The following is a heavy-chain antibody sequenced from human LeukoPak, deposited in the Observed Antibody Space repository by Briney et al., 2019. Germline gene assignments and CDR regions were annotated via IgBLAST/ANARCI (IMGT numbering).Heavy chain of an antibody. J-gene: IGHJ4*02. CDR1: GGSISSGGYY. D-gene: IGHD6-6*01. Sequence: SETLSLTCTVSGGSISSGGYYWSWIRQHPGKGLGWIGYIYYSGSTYYNPSLKSRVTISVDTSKNQFSLKLSSVTAADTAVYYCARRIAARSNFLFDYWGQGTLVTVSS. CDR3: ARRIAARSNFLFDY. V-gene: IGHV4-31*03. CDR2: IYYSGST.